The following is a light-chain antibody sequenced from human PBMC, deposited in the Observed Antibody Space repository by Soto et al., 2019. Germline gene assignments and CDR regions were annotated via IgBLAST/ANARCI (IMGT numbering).Light chain of an antibody. J-gene: IGKJ4*01. CDR2: GAS. V-gene: IGKV3-15*01. CDR3: QQYDYWLSLT. CDR1: ESVSDN. Sequence: TQSPATLSVSPGESATLSCRASESVSDNLAWYHQKPGQAPRLLIYGASTRATGTPARFSGSGSGTEFTLTISSLQSEDFGVYYCQQYDYWLSLTFGGGTKVDI.